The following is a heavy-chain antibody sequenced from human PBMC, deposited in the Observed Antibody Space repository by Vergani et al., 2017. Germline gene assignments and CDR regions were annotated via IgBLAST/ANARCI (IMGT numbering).Heavy chain of an antibody. CDR3: AKDLSIAAAGPVDY. J-gene: IGHJ4*02. Sequence: EVQLVESGGGLVQPGRSLRLSCAASGFTFDDYAMHWVRQAPGKGLEGVSGISWNSGSIGYADSVKGRFTISRDNAKNSLYLQMNSLRAEDTALYYCAKDLSIAAAGPVDYWGQGTLVTVSS. D-gene: IGHD6-13*01. CDR2: ISWNSGSI. V-gene: IGHV3-9*01. CDR1: GFTFDDYA.